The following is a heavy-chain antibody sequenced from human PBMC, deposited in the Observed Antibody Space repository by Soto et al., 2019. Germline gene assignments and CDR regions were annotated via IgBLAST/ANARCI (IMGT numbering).Heavy chain of an antibody. Sequence: XVSLRLSCAASGFTFSSYGMHWVRQAPGKGLEWVAVISYDGSNKYYADSVKGRFTISRDNSKNTLYLQMNSLRAEDTAVYYCAPGGRAAAAPWGQGTLVTVSS. CDR2: ISYDGSNK. CDR1: GFTFSSYG. J-gene: IGHJ5*02. CDR3: APGGRAAAAP. D-gene: IGHD6-13*01. V-gene: IGHV3-30*03.